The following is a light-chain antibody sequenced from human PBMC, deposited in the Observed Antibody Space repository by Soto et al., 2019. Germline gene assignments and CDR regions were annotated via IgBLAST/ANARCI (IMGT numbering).Light chain of an antibody. J-gene: IGLJ1*01. CDR2: SNN. CDR3: ASWDDSLGGHYV. V-gene: IGLV1-44*01. Sequence: QSVLTQPHTASGTPGQRVTISFSGDNLNIGSNSVNWYQQVPGLAPRLLMYSNNQRPSGVPDRFSGSKSGTSASLAISGLQSEDEADYYCASWDDSLGGHYVFGTGTKLTVL. CDR1: NLNIGSNS.